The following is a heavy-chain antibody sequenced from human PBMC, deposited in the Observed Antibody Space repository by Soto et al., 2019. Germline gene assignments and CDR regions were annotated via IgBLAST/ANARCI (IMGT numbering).Heavy chain of an antibody. V-gene: IGHV1-2*04. CDR2: INPNSGGT. J-gene: IGHJ6*02. Sequence: ASVKVSCKASGYTFTGYYMHWVRQAPGQGLEWMGWINPNSGGTNYAQKFQGWVTMTRDTSISTAYMELSRLRSDDTAVYYCARDSSGWYSGANYGMDVWGQGTTVTVSS. CDR3: ARDSSGWYSGANYGMDV. D-gene: IGHD6-19*01. CDR1: GYTFTGYY.